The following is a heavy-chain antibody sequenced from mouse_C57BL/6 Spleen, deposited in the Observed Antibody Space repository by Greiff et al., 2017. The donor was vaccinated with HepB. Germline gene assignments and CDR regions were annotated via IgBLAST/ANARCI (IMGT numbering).Heavy chain of an antibody. CDR3: ARWGGNWENYAMDY. V-gene: IGHV1-69*01. D-gene: IGHD4-1*01. Sequence: QVHLKQPGAELVMPGASVKLSCKASGYTFTSYWMHWVKQRPGQGLEWIGEIDPSDSYTNYNQKFKGKSTLTVDKSSSTAYMQLSSLTSEDSAVYYCARWGGNWENYAMDYWGQGTSVTVSS. CDR1: GYTFTSYW. CDR2: IDPSDSYT. J-gene: IGHJ4*01.